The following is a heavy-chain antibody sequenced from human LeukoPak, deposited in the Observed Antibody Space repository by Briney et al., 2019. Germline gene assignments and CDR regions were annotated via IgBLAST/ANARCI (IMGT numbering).Heavy chain of an antibody. CDR2: IIPIFGTA. CDR1: GGTFSSYA. Sequence: GSSVKVSCKASGGTFSSYAISWVRQAPGQGLEWTGGIIPIFGTANYAQKLQGRVTMTTDTSTSTAYMELRSLRSDDTAVYYCARDRSDYGDYSVSGYWGQGTLVTVSS. CDR3: ARDRSDYGDYSVSGY. J-gene: IGHJ4*02. D-gene: IGHD4-17*01. V-gene: IGHV1-69*05.